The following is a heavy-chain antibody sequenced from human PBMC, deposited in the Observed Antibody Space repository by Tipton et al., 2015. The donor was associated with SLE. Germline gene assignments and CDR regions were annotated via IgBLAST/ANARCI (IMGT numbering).Heavy chain of an antibody. CDR2: IYYSGST. D-gene: IGHD1-26*01. V-gene: IGHV4-39*07. Sequence: TLSLTCTVSGGSISSSSYYWSWIRQPPGKGLEWIGRIYYSGSTYYNPSLKSRVTISVDTSKNQFSLKMSSVTAADTAVYYCARDRETAWELAHFDYWGQGTLVTVSS. CDR3: ARDRETAWELAHFDY. CDR1: GGSISSSSYY. J-gene: IGHJ4*02.